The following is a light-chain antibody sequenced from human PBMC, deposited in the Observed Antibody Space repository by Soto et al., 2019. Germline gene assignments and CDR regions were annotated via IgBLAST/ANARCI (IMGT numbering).Light chain of an antibody. CDR1: HSVDSTH. J-gene: IGKJ1*01. V-gene: IGKV3-20*01. CDR3: QHYGDSRT. Sequence: EIVLTQSPGTLSLSPGERATLSCRTSHSVDSTHLAWYQQKPGQAPRLLIYGASGRATGIPDMFGGSGSGTAFTLSISRLEPEDFAVYYCQHYGDSRTFGQGTKVEVK. CDR2: GAS.